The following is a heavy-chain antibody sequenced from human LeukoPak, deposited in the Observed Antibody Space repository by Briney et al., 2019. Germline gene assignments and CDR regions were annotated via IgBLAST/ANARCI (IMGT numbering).Heavy chain of an antibody. CDR2: ISSSGSTI. D-gene: IGHD3-22*01. CDR3: AREEYDSSGYYSLLY. V-gene: IGHV3-11*04. J-gene: IGHJ4*02. Sequence: KPGGSLGLSCAASGFTFSDYYMSWIRQAPGKGLEWVSYISSSGSTIYYADSVKGRFTISRDNAKNSLYLQMNSLRAEDTAVYYCAREEYDSSGYYSLLYWGQGTLVTVSS. CDR1: GFTFSDYY.